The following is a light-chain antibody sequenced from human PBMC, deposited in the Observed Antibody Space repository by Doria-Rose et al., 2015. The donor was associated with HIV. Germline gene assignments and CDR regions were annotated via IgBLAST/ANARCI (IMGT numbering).Light chain of an antibody. Sequence: TQSPGTLSLSPGERATLSCRASQRFSSTYLAWYQQKPGQAPSLLIYDGSTRATGIPDRFSASGSGTDFTLTINRLEPEDFALYYCHQYRTSWTFGQGTKVEI. V-gene: IGKV3-20*01. CDR2: DGS. CDR1: QRFSSTY. J-gene: IGKJ1*01. CDR3: HQYRTSWT.